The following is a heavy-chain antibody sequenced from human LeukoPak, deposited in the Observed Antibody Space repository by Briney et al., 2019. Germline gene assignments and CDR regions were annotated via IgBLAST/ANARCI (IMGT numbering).Heavy chain of an antibody. Sequence: PGGSLRLSCAASGFTFSSYSMNWVRQAPGKGLEWVSSISSSSSYIYYADSVRGRFTISRDNAKNSLYLQMNSLRAEDAAVYYCTRADIVVVISNFDYWGQGTLVTGSS. D-gene: IGHD2-21*01. CDR1: GFTFSSYS. CDR2: ISSSSSYI. CDR3: TRADIVVVISNFDY. J-gene: IGHJ4*02. V-gene: IGHV3-21*01.